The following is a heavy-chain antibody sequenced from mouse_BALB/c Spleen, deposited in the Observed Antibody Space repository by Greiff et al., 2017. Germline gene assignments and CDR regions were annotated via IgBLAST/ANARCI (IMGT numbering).Heavy chain of an antibody. V-gene: IGHV1-82*01. Sequence: VQLQQSGPELVKPGASVKISCKASGYAFSSSWMNWVKQRPGQGLEWIGRIYPGDGDTNYNGKFKGKATLTADKSSSTAYMQLSSLTSVDSAVYFCAPNWDGFAYWGQGTLVTVSA. J-gene: IGHJ3*01. CDR2: IYPGDGDT. D-gene: IGHD4-1*01. CDR1: GYAFSSSW. CDR3: APNWDGFAY.